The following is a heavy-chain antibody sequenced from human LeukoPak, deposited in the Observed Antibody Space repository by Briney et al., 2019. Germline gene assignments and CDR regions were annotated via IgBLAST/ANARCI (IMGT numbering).Heavy chain of an antibody. J-gene: IGHJ4*02. V-gene: IGHV1-2*02. CDR3: ARGSNYYGSGSDPFDY. CDR2: INPNSGGT. D-gene: IGHD3-10*01. Sequence: ASVNVSCKASGYTFTGYYMHWVRQAPGQGREWMGWINPNSGGTNYAQKFQGRVTMTRDTSISTAYMELSRLRSDDTAVYYCARGSNYYGSGSDPFDYWGQGTLVTVSS. CDR1: GYTFTGYY.